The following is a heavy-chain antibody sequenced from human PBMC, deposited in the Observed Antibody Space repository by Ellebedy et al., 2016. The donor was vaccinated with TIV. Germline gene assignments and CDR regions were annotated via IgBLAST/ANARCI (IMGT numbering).Heavy chain of an antibody. CDR2: IYYSGST. V-gene: IGHV4-59*01. J-gene: IGHJ4*02. CDR3: ARGHCTNGVCYTRSVDY. D-gene: IGHD2-8*01. Sequence: MPSETLSLTCTVSGGSISSYYWSWIRQPPGKGLEWIGYIYYSGSTNYNPSLKSRVTISVDTSKNQFFLKLSSVTAADTAVYYCARGHCTNGVCYTRSVDYWGQGTLVTVSS. CDR1: GGSISSYY.